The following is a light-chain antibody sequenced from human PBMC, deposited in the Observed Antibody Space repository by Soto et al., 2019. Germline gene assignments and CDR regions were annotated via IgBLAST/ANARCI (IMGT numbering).Light chain of an antibody. J-gene: IGKJ1*01. CDR1: QSVSSY. V-gene: IGKV3-11*01. CDR2: DAS. Sequence: EIVLTQSPATLSLSPGARATLSCRASQSVSSYLAWYQQKPGQAPRLLSYDASNRATGIPAMFSGSVSGTDFTLTSSSLDPEDFAGYYCQQRSNLPPWTFGQGTKVEIK. CDR3: QQRSNLPPWT.